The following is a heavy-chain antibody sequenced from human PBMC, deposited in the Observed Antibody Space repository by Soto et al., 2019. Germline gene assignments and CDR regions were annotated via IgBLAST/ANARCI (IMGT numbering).Heavy chain of an antibody. D-gene: IGHD6-13*01. V-gene: IGHV4-34*01. J-gene: IGHJ4*02. CDR2: INHSGST. Sequence: PSETLSLTCAVYGGSFSGYYWSWIRQPPGKGLEWIGEINHSGSTNYNPSLKSRVTISVDTSKNQFSLKLSSVTAADTAVYYCALISIAAATNWGQGTLVTVSS. CDR1: GGSFSGYY. CDR3: ALISIAAATN.